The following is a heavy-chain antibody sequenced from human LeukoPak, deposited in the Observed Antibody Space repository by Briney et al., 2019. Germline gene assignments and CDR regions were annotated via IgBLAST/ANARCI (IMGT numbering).Heavy chain of an antibody. D-gene: IGHD4-23*01. Sequence: VASVKVSCKASGYTFTSYGISWVRQAPGQGLEWMGWISAYNGNTNYAQKLQGRVTMTTDTSTSTAYMELRSLRSDDTAVYYCARLIKGATVVKRLRAWYFDLWGRGTLVTVSS. CDR2: ISAYNGNT. V-gene: IGHV1-18*01. CDR1: GYTFTSYG. CDR3: ARLIKGATVVKRLRAWYFDL. J-gene: IGHJ2*01.